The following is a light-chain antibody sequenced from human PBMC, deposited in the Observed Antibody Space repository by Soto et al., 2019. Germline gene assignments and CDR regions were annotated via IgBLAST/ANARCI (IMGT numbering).Light chain of an antibody. Sequence: QSVLTQPASVSGSPGQSITISCTGTSSDVGGYNYVSWYQQEPGKAPKLMIYDVTYRASGVSNRFSGSKSDNTASLTISGLQAEDEADYYCSSYTGSTSYVFGTGTKVTVL. CDR3: SSYTGSTSYV. CDR1: SSDVGGYNY. V-gene: IGLV2-14*01. J-gene: IGLJ1*01. CDR2: DVT.